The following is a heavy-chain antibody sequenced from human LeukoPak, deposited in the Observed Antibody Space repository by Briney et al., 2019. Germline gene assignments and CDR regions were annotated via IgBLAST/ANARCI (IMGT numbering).Heavy chain of an antibody. V-gene: IGHV3-7*01. CDR1: GFTFSNYW. CDR3: ARGGGGSFDY. D-gene: IGHD2-15*01. Sequence: PGGSLRLSCAASGFTFSNYWMSWVRQAPGKGLEWVANIKQDGSEKYYVDSVKGRFTISRDNAKNSLYLQMNSLRAEDTAVYYCARGGGGSFDYWGQGTLVTVSS. J-gene: IGHJ4*02. CDR2: IKQDGSEK.